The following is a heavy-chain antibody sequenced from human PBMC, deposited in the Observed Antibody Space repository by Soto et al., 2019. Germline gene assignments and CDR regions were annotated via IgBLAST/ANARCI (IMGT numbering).Heavy chain of an antibody. Sequence: QVQLVESGGGVVQPGRSLRLSCAASGFTFSSYGMHWVRQAPGKGLEWVAVISYDGSNKYYADSVKGRFTISRDNSKNTLYQQTNSLRGSDSAVYSCAKEQPGWYVGNYYYYYVMDVWGQGPTVTV. CDR1: GFTFSSYG. CDR3: AKEQPGWYVGNYYYYYVMDV. V-gene: IGHV3-30*18. CDR2: ISYDGSNK. D-gene: IGHD6-19*01. J-gene: IGHJ6*02.